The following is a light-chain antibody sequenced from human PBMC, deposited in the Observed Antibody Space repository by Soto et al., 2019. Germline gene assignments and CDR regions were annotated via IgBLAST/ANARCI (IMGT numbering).Light chain of an antibody. J-gene: IGLJ1*01. Sequence: QSALTQPASVSGSPGQSITISCTGTSSDVGGYNYVSWYQQLPGKAPKLMIYEVSNRPSGVSNRFSGSKSGNTASLTISGLQAEDEADYYCSSYTSSSTPLVFGTGTKLTVL. CDR3: SSYTSSSTPLV. CDR1: SSDVGGYNY. CDR2: EVS. V-gene: IGLV2-14*01.